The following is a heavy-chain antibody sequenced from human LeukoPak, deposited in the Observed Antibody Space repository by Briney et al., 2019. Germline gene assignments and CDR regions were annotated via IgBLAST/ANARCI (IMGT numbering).Heavy chain of an antibody. CDR2: TNPNSGNT. D-gene: IGHD3-10*01. J-gene: IGHJ4*02. CDR1: GYTFTSYD. CDR3: ARSPPMVRGVIRYYFDY. V-gene: IGHV1-8*01. Sequence: GASVKVSCKASGYTFTSYDINWVRQATGQGLEWMGWTNPNSGNTGYAQKFQGRVTMTRNTSISTAYMELSSLRSEDTAVYYCARSPPMVRGVIRYYFDYWGQGTLVTVSS.